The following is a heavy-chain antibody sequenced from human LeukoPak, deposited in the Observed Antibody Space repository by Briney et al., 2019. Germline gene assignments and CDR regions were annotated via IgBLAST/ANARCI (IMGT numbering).Heavy chain of an antibody. CDR2: INPSGVST. V-gene: IGHV1-46*01. Sequence: ASVKVSCTASGYTFTSYYMQWVRQAPGQGLEWMGIINPSGVSTSYAQKFQGRVTMTRDTSTSTVYMELSSLRYEDTAVYYCARATTVTTVDHWGQGTLVTVSS. J-gene: IGHJ4*02. D-gene: IGHD4-17*01. CDR3: ARATTVTTVDH. CDR1: GYTFTSYY.